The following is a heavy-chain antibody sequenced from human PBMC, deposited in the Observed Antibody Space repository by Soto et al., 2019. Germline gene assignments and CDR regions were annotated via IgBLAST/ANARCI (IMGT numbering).Heavy chain of an antibody. D-gene: IGHD5-12*01. CDR3: ATWHLREHAYDI. CDR1: GLTVSGKKY. CDR2: VYELDGT. J-gene: IGHJ3*02. V-gene: IGHV3-53*01. Sequence: DVQLVESGGGLIQPGGSLRLSCVASGLTVSGKKYMAWVRQAPGKGPEWLSGVYELDGTYYADSVRGRFTTSIDSSRTTVYLQRRDLRPEYTDLYFCATWHLREHAYDIWGQGTMVTVSS.